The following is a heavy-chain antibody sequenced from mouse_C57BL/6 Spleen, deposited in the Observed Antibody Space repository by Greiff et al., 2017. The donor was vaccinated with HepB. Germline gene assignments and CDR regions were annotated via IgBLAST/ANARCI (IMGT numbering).Heavy chain of an antibody. D-gene: IGHD1-1*01. Sequence: VMLQESGPGLVAPSQSLSITCTVSGFSLTSYGVDWVRQSPGKGLEWLGVIWGVGSTNYNSALKSRLSISKDNSKSQVFLKMNSLQTDDTAMYYCARLRSQFAYWGQGTLVTVSA. V-gene: IGHV2-6*01. J-gene: IGHJ3*01. CDR2: IWGVGST. CDR1: GFSLTSYG. CDR3: ARLRSQFAY.